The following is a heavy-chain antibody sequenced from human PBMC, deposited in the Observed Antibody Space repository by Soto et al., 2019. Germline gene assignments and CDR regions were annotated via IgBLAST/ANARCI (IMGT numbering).Heavy chain of an antibody. Sequence: QVQLVQSGAEVKKPGSSVKVSCKASGGTFSSHTISWVRQAPGQGLEWMGRIIHILGIANYAQKFQGRVTITADKSTSTAYMELSSLRSEDTAVYYCAREYCSGGSCYSPPGDSGEAFDIWGQGTMVTVSS. D-gene: IGHD2-15*01. CDR3: AREYCSGGSCYSPPGDSGEAFDI. CDR1: GGTFSSHT. J-gene: IGHJ3*02. CDR2: IIHILGIA. V-gene: IGHV1-69*02.